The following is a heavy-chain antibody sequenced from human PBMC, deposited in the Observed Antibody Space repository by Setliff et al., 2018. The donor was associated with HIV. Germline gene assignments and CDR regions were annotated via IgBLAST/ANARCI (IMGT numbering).Heavy chain of an antibody. D-gene: IGHD3-10*02. V-gene: IGHV3-64D*09. CDR3: VKSLMFFNWFDS. J-gene: IGHJ5*01. CDR2: ISTNGDST. CDR1: GFTVSSNY. Sequence: GGSLRLSCAASGFTVSSNYMSWVRQAPGKGLEYVSSISTNGDSTSYADSVKGRFTISRDNSKNTLYLQMSSLRTEDTAVYYCVKSLMFFNWFDSWGQGTLVTVSS.